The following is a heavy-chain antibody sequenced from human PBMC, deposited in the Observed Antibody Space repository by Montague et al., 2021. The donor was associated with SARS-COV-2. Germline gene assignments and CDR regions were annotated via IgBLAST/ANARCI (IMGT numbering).Heavy chain of an antibody. CDR1: GDSVSGHSAA. J-gene: IGHJ4*02. Sequence: CAISGDSVSGHSAAWYWIKRFPPGGVEWLGRTYYRSKWDTDYAVAVKGXGTINPDTAKNQFSLQLNSVTAEDTAVYYCARELRRIIMIVDIRGIDYWGQGTLVTVSS. CDR3: ARELRRIIMIVDIRGIDY. D-gene: IGHD3-22*01. CDR2: TYYRSKWDT. V-gene: IGHV6-1*01.